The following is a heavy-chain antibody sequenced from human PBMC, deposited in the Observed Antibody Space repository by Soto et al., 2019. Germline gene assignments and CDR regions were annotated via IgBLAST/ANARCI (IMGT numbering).Heavy chain of an antibody. CDR2: IIPILGTA. J-gene: IGHJ5*02. D-gene: IGHD3-16*01. CDR1: GGTFSSYT. Sequence: QVQLVQSGAEVKRPGSSVTVSCRASGGTFSSYTISWVRQAPGQGLESVGRIIPILGTAYYATMFKDRVTIRADRFTSTSHMEMRSLTSEDTAVYYCASLGDEDENWFDPWGQGTLVIVSS. V-gene: IGHV1-69*08. CDR3: ASLGDEDENWFDP.